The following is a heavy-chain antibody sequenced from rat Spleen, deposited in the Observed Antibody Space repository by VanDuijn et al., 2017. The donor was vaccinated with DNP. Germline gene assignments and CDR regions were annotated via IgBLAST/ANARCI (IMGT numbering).Heavy chain of an antibody. J-gene: IGHJ2*01. D-gene: IGHD4-3*01. Sequence: EVQLVESGGGLVQPGRSLKLSCVASGFTFNVYWMTWIRQAPKKGLEWVASISYEGSSTYYGDSVKGRFTISRDNAKSTLYLQMNSLRSEDTATYYCARHNSGYDYFDYWGQGVMVTVSS. CDR3: ARHNSGYDYFDY. V-gene: IGHV5-22*01. CDR2: ISYEGSST. CDR1: GFTFNVYW.